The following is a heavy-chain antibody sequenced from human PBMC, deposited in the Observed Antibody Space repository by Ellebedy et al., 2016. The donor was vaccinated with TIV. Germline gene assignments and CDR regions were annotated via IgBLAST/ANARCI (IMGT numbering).Heavy chain of an antibody. Sequence: AASVKVSCKASGYTFTGYYMHWVRQAPGQGLEWMGTVNPFNGGTGYAQRFQGRVTMTRDTSASTVYMELSSLRSDDTAVYYCAREGGVYYFDYWGQGTLVTVSS. CDR1: GYTFTGYY. CDR3: AREGGVYYFDY. CDR2: VNPFNGGT. V-gene: IGHV1-46*01. J-gene: IGHJ4*02. D-gene: IGHD2-8*02.